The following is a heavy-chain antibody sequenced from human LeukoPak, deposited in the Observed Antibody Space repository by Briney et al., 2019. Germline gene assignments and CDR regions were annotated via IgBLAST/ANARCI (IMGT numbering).Heavy chain of an antibody. CDR3: ARASAVAGTRDY. J-gene: IGHJ4*02. Sequence: GGSLRLSCAASGFTFSSYSMNWVRQAPGKGLEWVSSISSSSSYIYYADSVKGRFTISRDNAKNSLYLQMNSLRAEDTAVYYCARASAVAGTRDYWGQGTLVTVSS. D-gene: IGHD6-19*01. CDR2: ISSSSSYI. CDR1: GFTFSSYS. V-gene: IGHV3-21*01.